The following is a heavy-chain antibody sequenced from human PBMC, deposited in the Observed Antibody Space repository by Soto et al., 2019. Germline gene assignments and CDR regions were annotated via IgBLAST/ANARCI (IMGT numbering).Heavy chain of an antibody. CDR1: GFSLSNARMG. V-gene: IGHV2-26*01. Sequence: QVTLKESGPVLVKPTETLTLTCTVSGFSLSNARMGVSWIRQPPGKALEWLAHIFSNDAKSYSTSLKTRLTISKDTSKTQVVLTMTTMYPVDTATYYCARMDTAVALYAFDIWGQGTMVTVSS. CDR2: IFSNDAK. J-gene: IGHJ3*02. CDR3: ARMDTAVALYAFDI. D-gene: IGHD5-18*01.